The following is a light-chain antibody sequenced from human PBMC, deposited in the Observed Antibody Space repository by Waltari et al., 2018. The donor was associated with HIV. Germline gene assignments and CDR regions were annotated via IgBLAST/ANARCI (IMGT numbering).Light chain of an antibody. CDR2: RAS. V-gene: IGKV3-15*01. CDR3: QHYNNWPPIT. Sequence: EVGMTQSPATLSVSTGETATLSCRASQSVNSNLAWYQHEPAQAPRLLIYRASTRATGSPARFSGSESRTEFTLTISSLQSEYFAVYFSQHYNNWPPITFGQGTRLEIK. CDR1: QSVNSN. J-gene: IGKJ5*01.